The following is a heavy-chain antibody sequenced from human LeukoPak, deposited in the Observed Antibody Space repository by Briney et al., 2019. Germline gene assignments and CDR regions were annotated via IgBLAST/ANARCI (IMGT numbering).Heavy chain of an antibody. CDR1: GFTFGDYA. CDR3: TRAQNWNYVRDYFDY. D-gene: IGHD1-7*01. Sequence: PGGSLRLSCTASGFTFGDYAMSGVRQAPGKGLEWVGFIRSKAYGGTTEYAASVKGRFTISRDDSKSIAYLQMNSLKTEDTAVYYCTRAQNWNYVRDYFDYWGQGTLVTVSS. CDR2: IRSKAYGGTT. V-gene: IGHV3-49*04. J-gene: IGHJ4*02.